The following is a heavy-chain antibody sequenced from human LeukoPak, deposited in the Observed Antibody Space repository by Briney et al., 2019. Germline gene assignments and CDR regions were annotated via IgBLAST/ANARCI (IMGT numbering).Heavy chain of an antibody. Sequence: SETLSLTCTVSGVSISSSNSYWGWIRQPPGKGLEWIGSIYYSGNTYYNASLKSQVSISIDTSKNQFSLRLTSVTAADTAVYYCARDILSSFDPWGQGTLVTVSS. CDR1: GVSISSSNSY. CDR2: IYYSGNT. CDR3: ARDILSSFDP. J-gene: IGHJ5*02. V-gene: IGHV4-39*02. D-gene: IGHD3-9*01.